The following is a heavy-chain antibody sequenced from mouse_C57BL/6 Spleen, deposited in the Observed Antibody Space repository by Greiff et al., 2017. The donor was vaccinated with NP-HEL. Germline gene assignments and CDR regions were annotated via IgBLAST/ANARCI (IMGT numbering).Heavy chain of an antibody. CDR3: ARETYYGSSRFAY. Sequence: VQLQQSGAELVKPGASVKISCKASGYAFSSYWMNWVKQRPGKGLEWIGQIYPGDGDTNYNGKFKGKATLTADKSSSTAYMQLSSLTSEDSAVDCGARETYYGSSRFAYWGQGTLVTVSA. J-gene: IGHJ3*01. D-gene: IGHD1-1*01. CDR2: IYPGDGDT. V-gene: IGHV1-80*01. CDR1: GYAFSSYW.